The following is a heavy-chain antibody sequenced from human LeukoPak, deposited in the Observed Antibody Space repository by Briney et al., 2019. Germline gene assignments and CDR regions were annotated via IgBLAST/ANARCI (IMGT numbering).Heavy chain of an antibody. J-gene: IGHJ4*02. CDR1: GFIFRSYW. CDR2: MNTDGSRT. CDR3: ARVRADYDTSVYDY. V-gene: IGHV3-74*01. Sequence: GGSLTLSCAASGFIFRSYWMHWVRQAPGQGPVWVSRMNTDGSRTSYADSVKGRFTISRDNAKNTLYLQMNSLRAEDTAVYCCARVRADYDTSVYDYWGEGTLVSVFS. D-gene: IGHD3-22*01.